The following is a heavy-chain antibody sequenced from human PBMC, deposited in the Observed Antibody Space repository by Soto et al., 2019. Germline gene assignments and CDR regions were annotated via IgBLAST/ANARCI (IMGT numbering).Heavy chain of an antibody. CDR3: GRGDVADYGDLINNYYYFYGMDV. D-gene: IGHD4-17*01. J-gene: IGHJ6*02. Sequence: PLNLSCKTSGYTFTIYGIIWVRQTTEQGLEWMGWISAYNGNTNYAQKLQGRVTMTTDTSTSTAYMELRSLRSDDTAVYYCGRGDVADYGDLINNYYYFYGMDVWGQGTTVTVSS. V-gene: IGHV1-18*01. CDR1: GYTFTIYG. CDR2: ISAYNGNT.